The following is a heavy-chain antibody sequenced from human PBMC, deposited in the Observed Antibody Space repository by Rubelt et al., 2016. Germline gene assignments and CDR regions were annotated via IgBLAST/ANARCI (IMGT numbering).Heavy chain of an antibody. D-gene: IGHD3-16*02. CDR3: ARPLRLGELSLFTADY. CDR2: ISYDGSNK. V-gene: IGHV3-30*03. Sequence: LTCAVSGGSISSSNWWSWVRQAPGKGLEWVAVISYDGSNKYYADSVKGRFTISRDNSKNTLYLQMNSLRAEDTAVYYCARPLRLGELSLFTADYWGQGTLVTVSS. CDR1: GGSISSSN. J-gene: IGHJ4*02.